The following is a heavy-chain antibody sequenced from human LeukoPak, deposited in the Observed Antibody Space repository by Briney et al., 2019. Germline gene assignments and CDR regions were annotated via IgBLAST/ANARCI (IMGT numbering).Heavy chain of an antibody. CDR3: AKKGSSWYFDY. Sequence: PGRSLRLSCAASGFTFDDYAMHWVRQAPGKGLEWVSGISWNSGSIGCADSVKGRFTISRDNAKSSLYLQMNSLRAEDMALYYCAKKGSSWYFDYWGQGTLVTVSS. J-gene: IGHJ4*02. D-gene: IGHD6-13*01. V-gene: IGHV3-9*03. CDR2: ISWNSGSI. CDR1: GFTFDDYA.